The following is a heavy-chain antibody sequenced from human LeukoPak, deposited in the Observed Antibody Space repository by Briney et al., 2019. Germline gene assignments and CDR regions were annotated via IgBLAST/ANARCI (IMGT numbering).Heavy chain of an antibody. CDR3: ARPTYSGSYQALDY. J-gene: IGHJ4*02. V-gene: IGHV3-11*04. CDR1: GFTVSSNY. CDR2: ISSGGSTI. D-gene: IGHD1-26*01. Sequence: PGGSLRLSCAASGFTVSSNYMSWVRQAPGKGLEWASSISSGGSTIYYADSVKGRFTISRDNAKNSLYLQMNSLRAEDTAVYYCARPTYSGSYQALDYWGQGTLVTVSS.